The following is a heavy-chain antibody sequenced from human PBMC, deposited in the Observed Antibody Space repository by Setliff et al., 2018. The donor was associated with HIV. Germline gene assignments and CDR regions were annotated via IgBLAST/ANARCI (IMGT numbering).Heavy chain of an antibody. J-gene: IGHJ3*02. V-gene: IGHV1-46*01. D-gene: IGHD3-22*01. CDR2: INPSGGST. CDR1: GYTFTSYY. Sequence: ASVKVSCKASGYTFTSYYMHWVRQAPGQGLEWMGIINPSGGSTSYAQKFQGRVTMTRDTSTSTVYMELSSLRSEDTAVYYCARDGYYDSSGYYKAQWAFDIWGQGTMVTV. CDR3: ARDGYYDSSGYYKAQWAFDI.